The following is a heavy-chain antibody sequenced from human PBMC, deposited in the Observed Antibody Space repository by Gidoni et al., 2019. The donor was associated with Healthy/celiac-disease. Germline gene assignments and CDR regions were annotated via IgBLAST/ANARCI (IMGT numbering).Heavy chain of an antibody. CDR1: GFPFSSYS. Sequence: EVQPVESGGGLVKPGGPPRLSCAASGFPFSSYSMNWVRQAPGNGLEWVSCISSSSRYRYYADTVKGRFTISRDNAKNSLYLQMNSLGAEDTAVYYCARDVSYSSGLSPFYYGMDVWGQGTTVTVAS. D-gene: IGHD6-25*01. CDR2: ISSSSRYR. CDR3: ARDVSYSSGLSPFYYGMDV. J-gene: IGHJ6*02. V-gene: IGHV3-21*01.